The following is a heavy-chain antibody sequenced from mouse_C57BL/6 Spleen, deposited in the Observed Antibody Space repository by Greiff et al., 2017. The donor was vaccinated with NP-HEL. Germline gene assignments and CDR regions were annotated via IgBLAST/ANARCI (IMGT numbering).Heavy chain of an antibody. CDR3: ARRGKIYYGNYDYYAMDY. J-gene: IGHJ4*01. D-gene: IGHD2-1*01. CDR1: GFSLTSYA. Sequence: VKLMESGPGLVAPSQSLSITCTVSGFSLTSYAISWVRQPPGKGLEWLGVIWTGGGPNYNSALKSRLSISKDNTKSQVFLKMNRLRTDETARYYCARRGKIYYGNYDYYAMDYWGQGTSVTVSA. V-gene: IGHV2-9-1*01. CDR2: IWTGGGP.